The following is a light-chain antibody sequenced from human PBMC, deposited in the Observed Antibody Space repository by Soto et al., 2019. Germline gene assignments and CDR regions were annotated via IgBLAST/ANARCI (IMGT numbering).Light chain of an antibody. CDR3: QRYSSVIT. CDR1: QGISTF. J-gene: IGKJ5*01. V-gene: IGKV1-27*01. Sequence: DIQMTQSPSSLSTSVGDRVTITCRASQGISTFLAWYQQKPGKVPKLLISAASTLHSGLPSWFSASGSGTDFTLTITSLQPEDVATYYCQRYSSVITVGQGTRLEIK. CDR2: AAS.